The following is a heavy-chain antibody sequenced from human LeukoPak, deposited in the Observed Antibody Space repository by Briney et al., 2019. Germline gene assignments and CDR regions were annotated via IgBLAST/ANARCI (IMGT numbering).Heavy chain of an antibody. CDR2: IWYDGSNK. Sequence: GGSLRLSCAASEFTFSAYWMHWVRQAPGKGLEWVAVIWYDGSNKYYADSVKGRFTISRDNSKNTLYLQMNSLRAEDTAVYYCARGTIVVVPAAPVHGMDVWGQGTTVTVSS. D-gene: IGHD2-2*01. CDR3: ARGTIVVVPAAPVHGMDV. V-gene: IGHV3-33*08. J-gene: IGHJ6*02. CDR1: EFTFSAYW.